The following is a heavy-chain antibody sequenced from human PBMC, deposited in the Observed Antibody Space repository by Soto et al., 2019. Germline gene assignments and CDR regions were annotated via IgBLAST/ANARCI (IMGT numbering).Heavy chain of an antibody. CDR3: ARDHHGDYSSDY. J-gene: IGHJ4*02. D-gene: IGHD2-21*02. CDR2: INPSDGST. Sequence: ASVKVSCKASGYTFTSHYMHWVRQAPGQGLEWMGIINPSDGSTSYAQKVQGRVTMTTDTSTSTAYMELRSLRSDDTAVYYCARDHHGDYSSDYWGQGTLVTVSS. V-gene: IGHV1-46*01. CDR1: GYTFTSHY.